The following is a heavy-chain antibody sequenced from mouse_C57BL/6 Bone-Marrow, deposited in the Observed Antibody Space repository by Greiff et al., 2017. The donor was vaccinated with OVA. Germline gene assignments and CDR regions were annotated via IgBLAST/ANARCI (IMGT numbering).Heavy chain of an antibody. D-gene: IGHD1-1*01. J-gene: IGHJ2*01. V-gene: IGHV1-81*01. Sequence: VQLQQSGAELARPGASVKLSCKASGYTFTSYGLSWVKQRNGQGLEWIGEIYPRSGNTYYNEKFKGKATLTADKSSSTAYMELRSVTSEDSAVYFFARRLTTVVATGNYFDYWGQGATLTVSS. CDR2: IYPRSGNT. CDR3: ARRLTTVVATGNYFDY. CDR1: GYTFTSYG.